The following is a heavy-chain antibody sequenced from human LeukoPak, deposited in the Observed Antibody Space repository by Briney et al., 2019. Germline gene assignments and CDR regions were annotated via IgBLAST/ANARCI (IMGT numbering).Heavy chain of an antibody. V-gene: IGHV1-18*01. CDR2: ISAYNGNT. CDR3: ARDRGYYYGSGSYYKGPHFDY. CDR1: GYTFTSYG. J-gene: IGHJ4*02. D-gene: IGHD3-10*01. Sequence: ASVTVSFKASGYTFTSYGISWVRQAPGQGLEWMGWISAYNGNTNYAQKLQGRVTMTTDTSTSTAYMELRSLRSDDTAVYYCARDRGYYYGSGSYYKGPHFDYWGQGTLVTVSS.